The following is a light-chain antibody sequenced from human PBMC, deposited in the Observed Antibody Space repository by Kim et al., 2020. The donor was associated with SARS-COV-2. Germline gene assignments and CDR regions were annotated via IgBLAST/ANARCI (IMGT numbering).Light chain of an antibody. J-gene: IGKJ4*01. CDR1: KDICSY. CDR2: AAS. Sequence: ASVGDRVTIACRAIKDICSYLAWDQQKPGKVPKVLIYAASALQLGVPSRFSGSGSGTDFTLTITSLQPEDVATYYCQRYNSAPLTFGGGTKVDIK. V-gene: IGKV1-27*01. CDR3: QRYNSAPLT.